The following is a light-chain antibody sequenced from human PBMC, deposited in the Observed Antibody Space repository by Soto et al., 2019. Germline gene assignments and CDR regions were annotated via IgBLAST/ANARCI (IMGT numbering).Light chain of an antibody. CDR2: GAF. J-gene: IGKJ1*01. CDR1: QSVSST. CDR3: QHYNSYSEA. V-gene: IGKV3-15*01. Sequence: EIVMTQSPATLSVSPGERATLSCRASQSVSSTLAWYQQKPGQAPRLLIHGAFTRATGIPARFSGSGSGTEFTLTISSLQSEDFATYYCQHYNSYSEAFGQGTKVELK.